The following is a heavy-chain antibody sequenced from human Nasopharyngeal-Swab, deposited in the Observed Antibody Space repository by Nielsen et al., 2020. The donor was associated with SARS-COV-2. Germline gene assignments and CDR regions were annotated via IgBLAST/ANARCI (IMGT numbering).Heavy chain of an antibody. D-gene: IGHD1/OR15-1a*01. CDR3: AKDGGGLNNLDY. CDR1: GFTFSSYG. Sequence: GESLKISCAASGFTFSSYGMHWVRQAPGKGLEWVAVISYDGSNKYYADSVKGRFTISRDNSKNTLYLQMNSLRAEDTAVYYCAKDGGGLNNLDYWGQGTLVTVSS. CDR2: ISYDGSNK. V-gene: IGHV3-30*18. J-gene: IGHJ4*02.